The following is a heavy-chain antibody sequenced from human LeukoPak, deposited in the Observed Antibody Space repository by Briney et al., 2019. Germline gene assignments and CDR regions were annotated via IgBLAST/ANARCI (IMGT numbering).Heavy chain of an antibody. CDR3: ARGGLSIMGY. J-gene: IGHJ4*02. D-gene: IGHD2/OR15-2a*01. CDR1: GFTFSSYA. V-gene: IGHV3-30*04. Sequence: GGSLRLFCAASGFTFSSYAMHWVRQAPGKGLEWVAVISYDGSNKYYADSVKGRFTISRDNARNSLYLQMNSLRAEDTAVYFCARGGLSIMGYWGQGTLVTVSS. CDR2: ISYDGSNK.